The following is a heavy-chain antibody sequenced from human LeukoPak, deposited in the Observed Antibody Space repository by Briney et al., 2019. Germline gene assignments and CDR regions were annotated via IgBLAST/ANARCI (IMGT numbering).Heavy chain of an antibody. V-gene: IGHV4-30-4*08. CDR2: IYYSGST. CDR3: ARDRPLRFLEWCPQSNI. Sequence: SQTLSLTCTVSGGSISSGDYYWSWIRQPPGKGLEWIGYIYYSGSTYYNPSLKSRVTISVDTSKNQFSLKLSSVTAADTAVYYCARDRPLRFLEWCPQSNIWGQGTMVTVSS. CDR1: GGSISSGDYY. J-gene: IGHJ3*02. D-gene: IGHD3-3*01.